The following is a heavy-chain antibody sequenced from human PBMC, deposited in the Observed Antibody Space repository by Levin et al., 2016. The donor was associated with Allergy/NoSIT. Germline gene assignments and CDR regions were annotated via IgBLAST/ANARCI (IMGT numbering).Heavy chain of an antibody. Sequence: GESLKISCAASGFTFSDYWMHWVRQVPGKGLVWVSRINSDGSITTYADSVKGRFTISRDNAKNTLFLQMNSLRAEDTAVYYCARGEGRQRGSYWTAGYWYLDLWGRGTLVTVSS. V-gene: IGHV3-74*01. CDR1: GFTFSDYW. D-gene: IGHD1-26*01. CDR3: ARGEGRQRGSYWTAGYWYLDL. CDR2: INSDGSIT. J-gene: IGHJ2*01.